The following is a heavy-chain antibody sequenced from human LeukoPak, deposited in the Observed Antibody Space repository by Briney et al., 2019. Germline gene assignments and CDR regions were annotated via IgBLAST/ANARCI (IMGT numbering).Heavy chain of an antibody. CDR1: GGPISSGGYY. CDR3: ARLRDGRWLLEY. Sequence: PSETLSLTCTVSGGPISSGGYYWSWIRQHPGKGLEWIGYIYYSGSTYYNPSLKSRVTISVDTSKNQFSLKLSSVTAADTAVYYCARLRDGRWLLEYWGQGTLVTVSS. V-gene: IGHV4-31*03. D-gene: IGHD5-24*01. J-gene: IGHJ4*02. CDR2: IYYSGST.